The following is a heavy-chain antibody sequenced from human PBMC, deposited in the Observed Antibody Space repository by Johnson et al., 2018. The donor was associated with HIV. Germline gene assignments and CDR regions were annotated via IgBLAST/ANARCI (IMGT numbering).Heavy chain of an antibody. D-gene: IGHD1-26*01. CDR3: ARRASILGAWRDAFDI. Sequence: VQLVESGGGLVQPGGSLRLSCAASGFTFSTYWMHWVRQAPGKGLEYVSGISSNGGSTYYANSVKGRFTFSRDNSKNTLYLQMGSLRAEDMAVYYCARRASILGAWRDAFDIWGQGTMVTVSS. CDR2: ISSNGGST. J-gene: IGHJ3*02. V-gene: IGHV3-64*01. CDR1: GFTFSTYW.